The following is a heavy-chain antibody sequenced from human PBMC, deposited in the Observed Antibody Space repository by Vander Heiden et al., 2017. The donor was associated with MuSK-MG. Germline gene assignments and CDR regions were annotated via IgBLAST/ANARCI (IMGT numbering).Heavy chain of an antibody. CDR1: GFPFSSYA. V-gene: IGHV3-23*01. CDR2: ISNGGSST. J-gene: IGHJ3*02. D-gene: IGHD1-7*01. CDR3: AKSPSWNSRAFEI. Sequence: EVQLLVFGGGFVQPGGSLRLSCSGSGFPFSSYALNWVRQAPGKGLEWVSFISNGGSSTYYADSVKGRFTISRDNSKNTLYLQMNSLRAEDTAVYYCAKSPSWNSRAFEIWGQGTMVTVSS.